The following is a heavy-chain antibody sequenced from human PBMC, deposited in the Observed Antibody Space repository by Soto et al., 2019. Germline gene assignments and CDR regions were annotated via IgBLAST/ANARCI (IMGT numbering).Heavy chain of an antibody. CDR2: IYYSGIT. Sequence: PSETLSVTCTVSGGSVSSGIYYWSWIRQPPGKGLEWIGYIYYSGITNYNPSLKSRVTMSVDTSKNQFSLKLSSVTAADTAVYYCAPNWNSDAFDIWGQGTMVTV. V-gene: IGHV4-61*01. CDR3: APNWNSDAFDI. CDR1: GGSVSSGIYY. J-gene: IGHJ3*02. D-gene: IGHD1-1*01.